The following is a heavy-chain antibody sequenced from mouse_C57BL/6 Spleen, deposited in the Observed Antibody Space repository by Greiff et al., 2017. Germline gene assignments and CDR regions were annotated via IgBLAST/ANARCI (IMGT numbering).Heavy chain of an antibody. V-gene: IGHV1-55*01. D-gene: IGHD1-1*01. CDR2: IYPGSGST. J-gene: IGHJ2*01. CDR1: GYTFTSYW. CDR3: ARWDYGSSYPYYFDD. Sequence: QVQLQQPGAELVKPGASVKMSCKASGYTFTSYWITWVKQRPGQGLEWIGDIYPGSGSTNYNEKFKSKATLTVDTSSSTAYMQLSSLTSEDSAVYYCARWDYGSSYPYYFDDWGQGTTLTVSS.